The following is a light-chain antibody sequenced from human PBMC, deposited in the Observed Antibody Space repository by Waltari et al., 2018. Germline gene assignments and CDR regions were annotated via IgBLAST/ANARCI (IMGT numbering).Light chain of an antibody. V-gene: IGLV3-19*01. CDR1: SLRSYY. CDR2: GKN. J-gene: IGLJ2*01. CDR3: NSRDSSGNHVV. Sequence: GQTGRITRQGDSLRSYYESWYQQKPGQAPVIVIYGKNNRPSGIPDRFSGSSSGNTASLTITGAQAEDEADYYCNSRDSSGNHVVFGGGTKLTVL.